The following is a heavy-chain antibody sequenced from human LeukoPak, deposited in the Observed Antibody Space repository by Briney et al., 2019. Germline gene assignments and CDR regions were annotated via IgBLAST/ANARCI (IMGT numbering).Heavy chain of an antibody. V-gene: IGHV4-61*01. CDR3: ARDPQYYDFWSGYGYYGMDV. D-gene: IGHD3-3*01. Sequence: SETLSLTCTVSGGSVSSGSYYWSWIRQPPGKGLERIGDIYYSGSTNYNPSLKSRVTISVDTSKNQFSLKLSSVTAADTAVYYCARDPQYYDFWSGYGYYGMDVWGQGTTVTVSS. J-gene: IGHJ6*02. CDR1: GGSVSSGSYY. CDR2: IYYSGST.